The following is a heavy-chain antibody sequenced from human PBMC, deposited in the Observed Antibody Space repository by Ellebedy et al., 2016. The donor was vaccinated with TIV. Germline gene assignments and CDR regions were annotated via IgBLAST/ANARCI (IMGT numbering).Heavy chain of an antibody. CDR3: ARHPSYYYYGMDV. V-gene: IGHV1-2*02. J-gene: IGHJ6*02. Sequence: ASVKVSCKASGYTFTGYYMHWVRQAPGQGLEWMGWINPNSGGTNYAQKFQGRVTMTRDTSISTAYMELSRLRSDDTAVYYCARHPSYYYYGMDVWGQGTTVTVSS. CDR2: INPNSGGT. CDR1: GYTFTGYY.